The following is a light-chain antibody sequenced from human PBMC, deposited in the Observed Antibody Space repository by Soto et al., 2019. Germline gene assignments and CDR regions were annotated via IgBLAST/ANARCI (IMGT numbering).Light chain of an antibody. V-gene: IGKV3-20*01. Sequence: EVVLTQSPGTLSLSPGERATLSCRASQSVSNNYFAWYQQKPGQAPRLLIFGSSDRATGIPDRFSGSGSGTDFTLTISRLEPEYFAVYYCQQYGSSPPYTFGQGTKLAIK. CDR1: QSVSNNY. CDR3: QQYGSSPPYT. CDR2: GSS. J-gene: IGKJ2*01.